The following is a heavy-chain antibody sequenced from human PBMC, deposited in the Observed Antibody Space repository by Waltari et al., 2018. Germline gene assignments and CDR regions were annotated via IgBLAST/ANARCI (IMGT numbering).Heavy chain of an antibody. CDR2: IYYSGST. CDR3: ARERSTAMVPYYFDY. Sequence: QLQLQESGPGLVKPSETLSLTCTVSGGSISSYYWSWIRQPPGKGLEWIGYIYYSGSTNYNPSLKSRVTISVDTSKNQFSLKLSSVTAADTAVYYCARERSTAMVPYYFDYWGQGTLVTVSS. D-gene: IGHD5-18*01. J-gene: IGHJ4*02. CDR1: GGSISSYY. V-gene: IGHV4-59*01.